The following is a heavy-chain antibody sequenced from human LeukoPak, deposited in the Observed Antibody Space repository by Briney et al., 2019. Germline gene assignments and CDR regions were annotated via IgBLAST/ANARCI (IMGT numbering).Heavy chain of an antibody. V-gene: IGHV5-51*01. CDR2: IYPGDSDT. CDR1: GSRFTNYW. D-gene: IGHD3-22*01. J-gene: IGHJ4*02. CDR3: ATYSSGYAYFDY. Sequence: GESLQISCQGSGSRFTNYWIGWVRQMPGKGLEWMGIIYPGDSDTRYSPSFQGQVTISADKSISTAYLQWSSLKASDTAMYYCATYSSGYAYFDYWGQGTLVTVSS.